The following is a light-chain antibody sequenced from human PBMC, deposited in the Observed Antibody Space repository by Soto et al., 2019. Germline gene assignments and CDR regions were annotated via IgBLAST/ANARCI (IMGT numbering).Light chain of an antibody. CDR3: HQYGSSPRT. Sequence: EIVLTQSPGTLSLSPGERATLSCRASQSVSSSYLAWYQQKPGQAPRLLIYGASSRATGIPDRFSGSGSGTDFTLTISRLEPEDFAAYYCHQYGSSPRTFGQGAKVDIK. J-gene: IGKJ1*01. V-gene: IGKV3-20*01. CDR2: GAS. CDR1: QSVSSSY.